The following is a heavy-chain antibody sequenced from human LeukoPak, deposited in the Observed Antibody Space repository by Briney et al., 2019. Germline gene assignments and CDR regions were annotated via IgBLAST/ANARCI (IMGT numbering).Heavy chain of an antibody. J-gene: IGHJ4*02. CDR1: GFTFSSYS. Sequence: GGSLRLSCAASGFTFSSYSMNWVRQAPGKGLEWVSFISSTRGTISYADSVKGRFTISRDNAKDLLYLQMNSLRVEDTAVYYCARDSMWFEDPEYFDYWGQGTLVTVSS. CDR2: ISSTRGTI. D-gene: IGHD3-10*01. V-gene: IGHV3-48*04. CDR3: ARDSMWFEDPEYFDY.